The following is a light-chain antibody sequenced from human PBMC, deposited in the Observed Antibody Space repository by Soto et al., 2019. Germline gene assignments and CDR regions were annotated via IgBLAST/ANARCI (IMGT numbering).Light chain of an antibody. J-gene: IGKJ4*01. CDR1: QSVSSY. Sequence: EIVLTQSSATLSLSPGERATLSCRASQSVSSYLACYHQKPGQAPRLLIYDASNRATGIPARFSGSGSGTDFTLTISSLEPEDVAVYYCQQRAYWPLTFGGGTKVEI. CDR2: DAS. CDR3: QQRAYWPLT. V-gene: IGKV3-11*01.